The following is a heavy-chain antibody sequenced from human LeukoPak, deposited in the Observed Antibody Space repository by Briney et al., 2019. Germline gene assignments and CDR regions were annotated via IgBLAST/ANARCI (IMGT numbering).Heavy chain of an antibody. CDR1: GYSITSGYY. V-gene: IGHV4-38-2*02. J-gene: IGHJ4*02. D-gene: IGHD3-10*01. CDR3: ARVRYSYGSEREYFDY. Sequence: SETLSLTCTVSGYSITSGYYWGWMRQPPGKGLEWMGSIYHSGSTYYNPSLKSRVTISVDTSKNQFSLNLNSVTAADTAVYYCARVRYSYGSEREYFDYWGQGTLVTVSS. CDR2: IYHSGST.